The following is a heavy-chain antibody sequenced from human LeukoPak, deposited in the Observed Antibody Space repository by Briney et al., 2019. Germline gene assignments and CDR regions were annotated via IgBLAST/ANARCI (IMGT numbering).Heavy chain of an antibody. CDR3: ARVGVEGASCYDY. Sequence: ASVNVSCKASGYTFTGYSIHWVRQAPGQGLEWMGWIKPNSGVTNYAQKFQGRVTMTRDTSITTAYMELSTLRSDDAAVYYCARVGVEGASCYDYWGQGTLVTVSS. D-gene: IGHD2-2*01. V-gene: IGHV1-2*02. CDR1: GYTFTGYS. J-gene: IGHJ4*02. CDR2: IKPNSGVT.